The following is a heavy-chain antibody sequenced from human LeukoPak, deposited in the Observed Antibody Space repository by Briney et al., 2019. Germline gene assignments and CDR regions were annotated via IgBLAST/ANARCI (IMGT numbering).Heavy chain of an antibody. CDR3: ARAAYSSTWYSRYFDL. CDR1: GFTFSSYS. V-gene: IGHV3-21*01. D-gene: IGHD6-13*01. Sequence: GGSLRLSCAASGFTFSSYSMNWVRQAPGKGLEWVSSISSSSYIYYADSVKGRFTISRDNAKNSFYLQMNSLRAGDTAGYYCARAAYSSTWYSRYFDLWGRGTLVTVSS. J-gene: IGHJ2*01. CDR2: ISSSSYI.